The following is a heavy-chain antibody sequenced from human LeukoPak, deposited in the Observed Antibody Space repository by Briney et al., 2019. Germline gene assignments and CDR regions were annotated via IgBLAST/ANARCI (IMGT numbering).Heavy chain of an antibody. CDR1: GFMFSNYA. J-gene: IGHJ3*02. V-gene: IGHV3-30*03. CDR3: ARAKRNGFDI. Sequence: GGSLRLSCVASGFMFSNYAMHWVRQAPGKGLEWVAVISYDANLKHYADFVQGRFVVSRDNAKNTLYLQMNSLRAEDTAVYYCARAKRNGFDIWGQGTMVTASS. CDR2: ISYDANLK.